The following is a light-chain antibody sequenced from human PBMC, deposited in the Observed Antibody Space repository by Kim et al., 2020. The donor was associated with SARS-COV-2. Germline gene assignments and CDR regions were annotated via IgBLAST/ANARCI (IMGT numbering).Light chain of an antibody. CDR1: SSDVGAYNY. CDR3: SSFTTTYTYV. V-gene: IGLV2-14*03. CDR2: DVT. J-gene: IGLJ1*01. Sequence: GPSIIMSCTGSSSDVGAYNYVSWYQQYPGKAPKLMIYDVTKRPSGVSDRFSGSKSGNTASLTISGLQPEDEADYYCSSFTTTYTYVFGGGTKVTVL.